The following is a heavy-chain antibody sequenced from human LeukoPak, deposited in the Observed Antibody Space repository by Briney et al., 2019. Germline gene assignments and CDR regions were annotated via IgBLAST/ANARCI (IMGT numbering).Heavy chain of an antibody. CDR2: ISGSGGST. D-gene: IGHD3-10*01. CDR1: GFTFSDYN. CDR3: AKHGFGVFEGY. V-gene: IGHV3-23*01. J-gene: IGHJ4*02. Sequence: KTGGSLRLSCAASGFTFSDYNMRWIRQAPGKGLQWVSGISGSGGSTYYADSVKGRFTISRDNSKNTLYLQMNSLRAEDTAVYYCAKHGFGVFEGYWGQGTLVTVSS.